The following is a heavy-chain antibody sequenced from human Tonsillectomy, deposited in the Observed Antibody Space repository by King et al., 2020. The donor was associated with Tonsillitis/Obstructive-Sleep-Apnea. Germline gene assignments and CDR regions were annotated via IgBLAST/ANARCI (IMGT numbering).Heavy chain of an antibody. CDR2: ISYDGSNK. D-gene: IGHD3-3*01. V-gene: IGHV3-30*18. Sequence: VQLVESGGGVVQPGRSLRLSCAASGFTFSSYGMHWVRQAPGKGLEWVAVISYDGSNKYYADSVKGRFTISRDNSKNTRYLQMNSLRAEDTAVYYCAKVLYYDFSPDYYYYYYMDVWGKGTTVTVSS. CDR3: AKVLYYDFSPDYYYYYYMDV. J-gene: IGHJ6*03. CDR1: GFTFSSYG.